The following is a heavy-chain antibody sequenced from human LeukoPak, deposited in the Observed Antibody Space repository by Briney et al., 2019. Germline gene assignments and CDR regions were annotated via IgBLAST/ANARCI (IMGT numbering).Heavy chain of an antibody. D-gene: IGHD6-13*01. Sequence: PGGSLRLSCAASGFTFSSYSMNWVRQAPGKGLEWASYISSSGSSISDADSVKGRFTISRDNAKNSLYLQMTSLRAEDTAIYYCARKIAAAGRHYFDYWGQGTLVTVSS. J-gene: IGHJ4*02. V-gene: IGHV3-48*04. CDR2: ISSSGSSI. CDR3: ARKIAAAGRHYFDY. CDR1: GFTFSSYS.